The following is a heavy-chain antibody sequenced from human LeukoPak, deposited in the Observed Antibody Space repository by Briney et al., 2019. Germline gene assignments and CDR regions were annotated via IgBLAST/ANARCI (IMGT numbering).Heavy chain of an antibody. D-gene: IGHD2-21*02. V-gene: IGHV3-23*01. CDR2: ISGGGINT. Sequence: GGSLRLSCAASGFTFSSYAMTWVRQAPGKGLEWVSAISGGGINTYYADSVKGRFTISRDNSKNTLYLKMSSLRAEDTAIYYCTKAPRRVVVTRTGYIIDYWGQGTLVTVSS. J-gene: IGHJ4*02. CDR1: GFTFSSYA. CDR3: TKAPRRVVVTRTGYIIDY.